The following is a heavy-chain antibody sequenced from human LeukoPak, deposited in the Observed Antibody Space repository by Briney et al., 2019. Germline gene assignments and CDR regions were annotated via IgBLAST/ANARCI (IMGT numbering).Heavy chain of an antibody. CDR3: AKPLGGRYYDDYHFDY. Sequence: SETLSLTCTVSGVSISSRSYYWGWIRQPPGKGLEWIGSIYYSGSTYYNPSLKSRVTISVDMSKNQFSLKLSSVTAADTAVYYCAKPLGGRYYDDYHFDYWGQGTLVTVSS. V-gene: IGHV4-39*01. CDR1: GVSISSRSYY. J-gene: IGHJ4*02. CDR2: IYYSGST. D-gene: IGHD3-10*01.